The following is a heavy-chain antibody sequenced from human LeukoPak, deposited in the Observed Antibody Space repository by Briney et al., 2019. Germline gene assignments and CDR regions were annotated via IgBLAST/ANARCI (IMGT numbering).Heavy chain of an antibody. D-gene: IGHD3-22*01. CDR2: ISDSSTYI. V-gene: IGHV3-21*01. J-gene: IGHJ4*02. CDR3: ARDPQYFFDSSGFDY. CDR1: GFSFSTYS. Sequence: GGSLRLSCAASGFSFSTYSMHWVRQAPGKGLEWVSSISDSSTYIYYADSVKGRFTISRDNANSSLYLQMNSLRAEDTAAYYCARDPQYFFDSSGFDYWGQGILVTVSS.